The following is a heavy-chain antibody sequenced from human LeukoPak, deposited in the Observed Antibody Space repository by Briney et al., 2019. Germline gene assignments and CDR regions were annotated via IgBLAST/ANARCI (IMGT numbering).Heavy chain of an antibody. Sequence: GSLRLSCAASGFTFSSYAMSWVRQAPGKGLEWIGSIYYSGSTYYNPSLKSRVTISVDTSKNQFSLKLSSVTAADTAVYYRARLVSDGYYFDYWGQGTLVTVSS. CDR3: ARLVSDGYYFDY. V-gene: IGHV4-39*01. D-gene: IGHD6-25*01. CDR2: IYYSGST. J-gene: IGHJ4*02. CDR1: GFTFSSYA.